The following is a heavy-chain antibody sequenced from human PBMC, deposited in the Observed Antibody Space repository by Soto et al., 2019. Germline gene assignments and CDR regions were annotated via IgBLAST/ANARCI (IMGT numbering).Heavy chain of an antibody. CDR2: INHSGST. Sequence: SQTRSLARAVDGGVDSGDCWTCIRQPPGTGLEWIGEINHSGSTNYNPSLKSRVTISVDTSKNQFSLKLTSVTAADTAVYYCARDKITGLFDYWGQGTLVTVSS. CDR1: GGVDSGDC. CDR3: ARDKITGLFDY. V-gene: IGHV4-34*01. D-gene: IGHD2-8*02. J-gene: IGHJ4*02.